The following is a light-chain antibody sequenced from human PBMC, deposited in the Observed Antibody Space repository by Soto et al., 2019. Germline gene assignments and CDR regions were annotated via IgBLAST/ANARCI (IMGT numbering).Light chain of an antibody. J-gene: IGLJ1*01. CDR2: DVS. Sequence: QSVLTQPRSVSGSPGQSVTISCTGTSSDVGGYHYVSWYQQHPGKAPTLMSYDVSKRPSGVRDRFAGSKSGNTASLTISGLEAEDEDDYYCCSYAGSYKGYVFGNGTKLTVL. CDR3: CSYAGSYKGYV. CDR1: SSDVGGYHY. V-gene: IGLV2-11*01.